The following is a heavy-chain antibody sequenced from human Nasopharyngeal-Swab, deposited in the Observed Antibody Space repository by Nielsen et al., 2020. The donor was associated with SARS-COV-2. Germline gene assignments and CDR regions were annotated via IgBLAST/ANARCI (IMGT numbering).Heavy chain of an antibody. J-gene: IGHJ5*02. D-gene: IGHD3-3*01. V-gene: IGHV3-23*01. CDR1: GFTFSSYA. CDR3: AKEGILEWLISGDNWFDP. CDR2: ISGSGGST. Sequence: GESLKISCAASGFTFSSYAMSWVRQAPGKGLEWVSAISGSGGSTYYADSVKGRFTISRDNSKNTLYLQMNSLRAEDTAVYYCAKEGILEWLISGDNWFDPWGQGTLVTVSS.